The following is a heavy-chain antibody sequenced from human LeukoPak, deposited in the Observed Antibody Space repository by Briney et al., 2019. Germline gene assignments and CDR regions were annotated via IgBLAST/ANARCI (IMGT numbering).Heavy chain of an antibody. Sequence: PGGSLRLSCAASGFTFSSYWMSWVRQAPGKGLEWVANIKHDGNEKYYVDSVTGRFTISRDNAKNSLYLQMNSLRAEDTAVYYCARDPQVPYCSGGSCYLSGAFDIWGQGTMVTVSS. CDR2: IKHDGNEK. D-gene: IGHD2-15*01. CDR3: ARDPQVPYCSGGSCYLSGAFDI. J-gene: IGHJ3*02. CDR1: GFTFSSYW. V-gene: IGHV3-7*01.